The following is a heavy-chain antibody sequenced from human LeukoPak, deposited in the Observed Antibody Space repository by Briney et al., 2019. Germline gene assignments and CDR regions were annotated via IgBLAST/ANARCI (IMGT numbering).Heavy chain of an antibody. J-gene: IGHJ4*02. D-gene: IGHD6-6*01. Sequence: SETLSLTCPVSGGPISSSSYYWGWIRQPPGKGLEWIGSIYYSGSTYYNPSLKSRVTISVDTSKNQFSLKLSSVTAADTAVYYCARLTFSSSSVFDYWGQGTLVTVSS. V-gene: IGHV4-39*01. CDR1: GGPISSSSYY. CDR2: IYYSGST. CDR3: ARLTFSSSSVFDY.